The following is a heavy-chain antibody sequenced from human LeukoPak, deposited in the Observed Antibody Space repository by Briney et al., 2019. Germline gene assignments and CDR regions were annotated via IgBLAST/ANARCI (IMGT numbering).Heavy chain of an antibody. CDR1: GFIFTNYF. CDR3: ATDRGWRTSGYYLYYFEY. D-gene: IGHD3-3*01. J-gene: IGHJ4*02. CDR2: IKHDGSEK. Sequence: GGSLRLSCAASGFIFTNYFMSWVRQAPGKGLEWVASIKHDGSEKYYVDSVRGRFTISRDNTMNSLYLQVSSLRAEDTAVYYCATDRGWRTSGYYLYYFEYWGQGTLVTFSS. V-gene: IGHV3-7*01.